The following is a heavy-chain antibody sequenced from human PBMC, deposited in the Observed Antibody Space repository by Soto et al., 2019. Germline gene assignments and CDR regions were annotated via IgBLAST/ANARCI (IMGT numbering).Heavy chain of an antibody. CDR1: GGSISSSSYY. J-gene: IGHJ4*02. V-gene: IGHV4-39*07. CDR2: IHYSGST. Sequence: PSETLSLTCTVSGGSISSSSYYWGWIRQPPGKGLEWIGFIHYSGSTYYNPSLKSRVTMSVDPSKNQFSLKSTSVTAADTAVYYCTRGGDAYKNGHWGQGTLVTVSS. D-gene: IGHD2-21*01. CDR3: TRGGDAYKNGH.